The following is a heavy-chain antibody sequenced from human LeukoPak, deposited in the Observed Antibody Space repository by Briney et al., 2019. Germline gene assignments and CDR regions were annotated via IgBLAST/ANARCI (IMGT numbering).Heavy chain of an antibody. J-gene: IGHJ4*02. CDR1: GFTFDDYA. CDR3: AKDLSGDGYNWGIFDS. D-gene: IGHD5-24*01. Sequence: GGSLRLSCAASGFTFDDYAMHWVRQAPGKGLEWVSVVSADGGTTFYADSVQGRFSISKDNSKNSLYLQMNSLRTEDTALYFCAKDLSGDGYNWGIFDSWGQGTRVTVSS. CDR2: VSADGGTT. V-gene: IGHV3-43*02.